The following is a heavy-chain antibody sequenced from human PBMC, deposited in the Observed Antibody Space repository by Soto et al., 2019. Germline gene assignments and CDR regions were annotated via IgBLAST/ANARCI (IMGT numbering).Heavy chain of an antibody. D-gene: IGHD3-9*01. J-gene: IGHJ6*03. CDR2: IKQDGSEK. CDR1: GFTFSSYW. Sequence: GGSLRLSCAASGFTFSSYWMSWVRQAPGKGLEWVANIKQDGSEKYYVDSVKGRFTISRDNAKNSLYLQMNSLRAEDTAVYYCARDLWTDYDILTGYQYYYYYYYMDVWGKGTTVTVSS. V-gene: IGHV3-7*01. CDR3: ARDLWTDYDILTGYQYYYYYYYMDV.